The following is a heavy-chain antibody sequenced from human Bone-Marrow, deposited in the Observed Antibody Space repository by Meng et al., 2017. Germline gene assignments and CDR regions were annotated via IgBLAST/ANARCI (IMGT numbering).Heavy chain of an antibody. D-gene: IGHD3-16*02. J-gene: IGHJ6*02. Sequence: SETLSLTCAVDGGTFSNYYWTWIRQSPGRGLEWIGEITHSGSATYNPSLRSRVTISVDTSKNQFSLKVNSVTAADTAVYYRARGRRYEYYYAMDVWGQGTTVTVSS. CDR1: GGTFSNYY. V-gene: IGHV4-34*01. CDR3: ARGRRYEYYYAMDV. CDR2: ITHSGSA.